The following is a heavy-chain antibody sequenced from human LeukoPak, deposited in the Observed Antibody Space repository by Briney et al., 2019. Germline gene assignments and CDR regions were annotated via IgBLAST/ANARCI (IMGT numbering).Heavy chain of an antibody. J-gene: IGHJ4*02. CDR3: ASAPTGTYYFDY. V-gene: IGHV3-21*01. CDR1: GFTFSTYS. CDR2: ISSSNDYI. D-gene: IGHD4-17*01. Sequence: GGSLRLSCSASGFTFSTYSMNWVRQAPGKGLEWVSSISSSNDYIYYADSVKGRFTISRDDAKKSLYLQMNSLRAEDRAVYYCASAPTGTYYFDYWGQGTLVTVSS.